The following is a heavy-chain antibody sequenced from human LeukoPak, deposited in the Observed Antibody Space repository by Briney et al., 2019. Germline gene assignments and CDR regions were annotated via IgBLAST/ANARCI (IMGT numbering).Heavy chain of an antibody. D-gene: IGHD3-16*02. Sequence: GGSLRLSCAASGFTVSNNYMTWVRQAPGKGLEWVSVIYSGGRTYYADSVKGRFTISRDNSKNTLYLQMNSLRAEDTAVYYCAKDSLVITFGGVIVKGGYYFDYWGQGTLVTVSS. CDR1: GFTVSNNY. CDR3: AKDSLVITFGGVIVKGGYYFDY. J-gene: IGHJ4*02. CDR2: IYSGGRT. V-gene: IGHV3-53*05.